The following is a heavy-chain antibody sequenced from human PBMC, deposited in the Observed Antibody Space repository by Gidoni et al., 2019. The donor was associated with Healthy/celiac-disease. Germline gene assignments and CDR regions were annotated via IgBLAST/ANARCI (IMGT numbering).Heavy chain of an antibody. CDR3: AREGPCSGGSCYAGWFDP. Sequence: QVQLQESGPGLLTPSETLSLTCPVPGSSLSSYYWSWIRQPPGKGLEWIGYIYYSGSTNYNPSLKSRVTISVDTSKNQFSLKLSSVTAADTAVYYCAREGPCSGGSCYAGWFDPWGQGTLVTVSS. J-gene: IGHJ5*02. CDR1: GSSLSSYY. D-gene: IGHD2-15*01. CDR2: IYYSGST. V-gene: IGHV4-59*01.